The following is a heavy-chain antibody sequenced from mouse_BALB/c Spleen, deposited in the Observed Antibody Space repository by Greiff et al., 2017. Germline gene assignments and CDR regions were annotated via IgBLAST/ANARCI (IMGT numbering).Heavy chain of an antibody. J-gene: IGHJ2*01. Sequence: QVQLQQPGAELVKPGASVKLSCKASGYTFTSYWMHWVKQRPGQGLEWIGEINPSNGRTNYNEKFKSKATLTVDKSSSTAYMQLSSLTSEDSAVYYCARGVYYGSSYFDYWGQGTTLTVSS. CDR2: INPSNGRT. CDR1: GYTFTSYW. V-gene: IGHV1S81*02. D-gene: IGHD1-1*01. CDR3: ARGVYYGSSYFDY.